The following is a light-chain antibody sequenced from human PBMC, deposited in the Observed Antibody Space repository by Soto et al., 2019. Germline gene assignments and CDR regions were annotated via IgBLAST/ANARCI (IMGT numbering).Light chain of an antibody. CDR2: DVS. Sequence: DIQMTQSPSTLSASVGDRVTITCRASQSIGSWLAWYQQKPGKAPKLLIYDVSSLESGVPSRFSGSGSGTGFTLTIGSLQPDDCETYYCQQYNSNPLTFGAGTKVEF. J-gene: IGKJ4*01. CDR1: QSIGSW. CDR3: QQYNSNPLT. V-gene: IGKV1-5*01.